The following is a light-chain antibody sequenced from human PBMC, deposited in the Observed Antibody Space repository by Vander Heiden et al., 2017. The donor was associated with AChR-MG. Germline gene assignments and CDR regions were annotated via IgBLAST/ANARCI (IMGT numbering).Light chain of an antibody. Sequence: QSALTQPASVSGSPGQPITISCTGTGSAVGGHDSFSWSQQRPGKAPQLIPYDVTQRPSGVSNRFSGSKSGDTASLTISGLRAEDEATYYCSSSTTFNTWMFGGGTKVTVL. J-gene: IGLJ3*02. V-gene: IGLV2-14*01. CDR1: GSAVGGHDS. CDR3: SSSTTFNTWM. CDR2: DVT.